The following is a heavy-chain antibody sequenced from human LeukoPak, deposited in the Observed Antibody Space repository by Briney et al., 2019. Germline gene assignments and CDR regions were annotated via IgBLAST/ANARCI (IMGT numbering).Heavy chain of an antibody. CDR3: ARDRAARPVPLFDY. Sequence: GGSLRLSCAASGFSFSSYAMHWVRQAPGKGLEWVAVIWYDGRNKYYADSVKGRFTISRDNSKNMLYLQTNSLRAEDTAVYYCARDRAARPVPLFDYWGQGTLVTASS. V-gene: IGHV3-33*01. CDR2: IWYDGRNK. D-gene: IGHD6-6*01. J-gene: IGHJ4*02. CDR1: GFSFSSYA.